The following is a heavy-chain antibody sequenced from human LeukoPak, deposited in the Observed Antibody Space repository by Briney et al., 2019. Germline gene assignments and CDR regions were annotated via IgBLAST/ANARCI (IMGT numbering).Heavy chain of an antibody. CDR1: GYTFTGYY. CDR2: INPYSGGT. J-gene: IGHJ4*02. V-gene: IGHV1-2*02. D-gene: IGHD1-26*01. CDR3: ARAWGGHQLLTPY. Sequence: GASVKVSCKASGYTFTGYYMHWVRQAPGQGLEWMGWINPYSGGTTYEQKFQGRITMTTDTSINTAYMELSSLRSDDTAVYYCARAWGGHQLLTPYWGQGTLVTVSS.